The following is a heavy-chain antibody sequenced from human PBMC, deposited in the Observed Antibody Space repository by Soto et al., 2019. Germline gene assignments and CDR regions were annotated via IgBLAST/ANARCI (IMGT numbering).Heavy chain of an antibody. Sequence: SVKVSCKASGGTFSSYAMRWVRQAPGQGLEWMGGIIPIFGTANYAQKFQGRVTITADESTSTAYMELSSLRSEDTAVYYCARSLQYYYDSSGYYLAGYWGQGTLVTVSS. V-gene: IGHV1-69*13. CDR1: GGTFSSYA. J-gene: IGHJ4*02. CDR3: ARSLQYYYDSSGYYLAGY. D-gene: IGHD3-22*01. CDR2: IIPIFGTA.